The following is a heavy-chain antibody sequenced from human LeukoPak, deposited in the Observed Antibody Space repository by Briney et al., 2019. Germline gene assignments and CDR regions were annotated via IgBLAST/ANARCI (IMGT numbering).Heavy chain of an antibody. CDR1: GFTYSSYS. J-gene: IGHJ4*02. CDR2: ISSSSSYI. Sequence: GGSLRLSCAASGFTYSSYSMNWVRQAPGKGLEWVSSISSSSSYIYYAGSVKGRLTISRDNAKNSLYLQMNSLRAEDTAVYYCARDSPKNGLFDYWGQGTLVTVSS. CDR3: ARDSPKNGLFDY. V-gene: IGHV3-21*01. D-gene: IGHD1-1*01.